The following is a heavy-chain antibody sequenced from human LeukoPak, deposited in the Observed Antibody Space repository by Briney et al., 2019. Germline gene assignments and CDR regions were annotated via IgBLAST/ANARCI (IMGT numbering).Heavy chain of an antibody. V-gene: IGHV1-18*01. D-gene: IGHD3-16*01. CDR2: ISAYNGNT. Sequence: RASVKASCKASGYTFTSYGISWVRQAPGQGLEWMGWISAYNGNTNYAQKLQGRVTMNTDPSTSTDYRGLRRLRSDGTVVYYCASLGGGGVDYWGQGTLVTVSS. CDR3: ASLGGGGVDY. CDR1: GYTFTSYG. J-gene: IGHJ4*02.